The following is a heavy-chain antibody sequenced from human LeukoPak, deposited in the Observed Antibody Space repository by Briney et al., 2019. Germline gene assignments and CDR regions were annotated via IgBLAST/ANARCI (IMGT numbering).Heavy chain of an antibody. D-gene: IGHD3-10*01. V-gene: IGHV4-59*08. CDR3: ARHYGP. CDR2: IYYSGST. J-gene: IGHJ4*02. Sequence: SSETLSLTCTASGGSISSYYWSWIRQPPGKGLEWIGYIYYSGSTNYNPSLKSRVTISVDTSKDQFSLKLNSVTATDTAVYYCARHYGPWGQGTLVTVSS. CDR1: GGSISSYY.